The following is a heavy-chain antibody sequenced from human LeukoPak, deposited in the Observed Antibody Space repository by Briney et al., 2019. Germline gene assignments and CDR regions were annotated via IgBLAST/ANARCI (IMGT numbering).Heavy chain of an antibody. J-gene: IGHJ4*02. CDR1: EFTFSNYA. D-gene: IGHD6-19*01. V-gene: IGHV3-23*01. Sequence: PGGSLRLSCAASEFTFSNYAMSWVRQTPGKGLEWVSGITGSGGSAYYADSVKGRFTISRDNSRNTLYLQMNSLRAEDKALYYCAKKSVADIPPLHWGQGTLVTVSS. CDR3: AKKSVADIPPLH. CDR2: ITGSGGSA.